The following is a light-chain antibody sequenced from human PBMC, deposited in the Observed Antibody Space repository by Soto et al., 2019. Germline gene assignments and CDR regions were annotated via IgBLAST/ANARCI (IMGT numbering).Light chain of an antibody. V-gene: IGKV3-15*01. CDR1: QSVSNN. Sequence: ETVMTQSPATLSVSPGERATLSCRASQSVSNNLVWYQQKPGQAPRLLIYGASTRATGIPARFSGSGSGTEFTLTISSLQSEDFAIYYCQQYNNWPRTFGQGTKVEIK. CDR3: QQYNNWPRT. J-gene: IGKJ1*01. CDR2: GAS.